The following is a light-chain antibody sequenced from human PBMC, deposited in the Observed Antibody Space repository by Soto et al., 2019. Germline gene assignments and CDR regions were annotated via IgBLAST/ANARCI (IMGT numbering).Light chain of an antibody. CDR3: QHYGSSSGT. CDR2: KAS. J-gene: IGKJ1*01. CDR1: QTISSC. Sequence: EITMTHSPATLSGSAGDRGTIACSTHQTISSCLAWYQQKPGQAPKLLIYKASTRESGVPSRFSGSGSGTEFTLTISRLEPDDFAIYYCQHYGSSSGTFGQGTKVDIK. V-gene: IGKV1-5*03.